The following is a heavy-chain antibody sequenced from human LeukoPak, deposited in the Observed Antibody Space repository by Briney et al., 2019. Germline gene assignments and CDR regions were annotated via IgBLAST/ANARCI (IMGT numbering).Heavy chain of an antibody. D-gene: IGHD5-24*01. Sequence: PSETLSLTCTVSGDYISSGENYWTWIRQPPGKGLEWIGNIFYSGSTSYNPSLQSRVTISVDTSRNQFSLKVTSVTAADTAVYYCARYDVDVATNNWGQGTLVTVSS. V-gene: IGHV4-30-4*01. J-gene: IGHJ4*02. CDR3: ARYDVDVATNN. CDR2: IFYSGST. CDR1: GDYISSGENY.